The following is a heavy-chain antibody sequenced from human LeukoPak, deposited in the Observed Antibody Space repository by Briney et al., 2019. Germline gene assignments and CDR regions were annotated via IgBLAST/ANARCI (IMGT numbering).Heavy chain of an antibody. CDR2: IYSGGST. D-gene: IGHD4-23*01. CDR1: GFTVSSNY. Sequence: PGGSLRLSCAASGFTVSSNYISWVRQAPGKGLEWVSVIYSGGSTYYADSVKGRFTISRDNSKNTLYLQMNSLRADDTAVYYCARVGNEDAFDIWGQGTLVTVSS. V-gene: IGHV3-53*01. CDR3: ARVGNEDAFDI. J-gene: IGHJ3*02.